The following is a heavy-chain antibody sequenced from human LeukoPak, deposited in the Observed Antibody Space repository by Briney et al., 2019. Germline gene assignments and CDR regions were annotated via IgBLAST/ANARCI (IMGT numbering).Heavy chain of an antibody. CDR3: ARNLLGYYDSSGYGYYFDY. V-gene: IGHV4-4*07. D-gene: IGHD3-22*01. CDR2: IYTTGST. J-gene: IGHJ4*02. Sequence: PSETLSLTCTVSGGSISSYYWSWIRQPAGKGLEWIGRIYTTGSTNYNPSLKSRVTMSVDTSKNQFSLKLSSVTAADTAVYYCARNLLGYYDSSGYGYYFDYWGQGTLVTVSS. CDR1: GGSISSYY.